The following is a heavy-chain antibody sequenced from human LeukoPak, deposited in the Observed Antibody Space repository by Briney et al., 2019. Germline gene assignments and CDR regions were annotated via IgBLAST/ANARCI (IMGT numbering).Heavy chain of an antibody. V-gene: IGHV1-2*02. CDR3: ARASLASAGTRF. D-gene: IGHD6-13*01. Sequence: EASVKVSCKASGYTFSGYYIHWVRQAPGRGLEWVGWINARNGDTNYAQKFQGRVILTRDTSITTSYMEVISLTSDDTVVYYCARASLASAGTRFWGQGTLVIVSS. CDR1: GYTFSGYY. J-gene: IGHJ1*01. CDR2: INARNGDT.